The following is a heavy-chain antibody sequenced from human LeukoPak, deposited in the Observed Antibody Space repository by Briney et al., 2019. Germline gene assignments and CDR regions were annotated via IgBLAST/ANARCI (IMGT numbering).Heavy chain of an antibody. CDR1: GGSISSGDYS. J-gene: IGHJ5*02. CDR2: IFQSGST. CDR3: ARVGSDWNDVRYNWFDP. D-gene: IGHD1-1*01. V-gene: IGHV4-30-2*01. Sequence: TPSETLSLTCAVSGGSISSGDYSWSWIRQPPGKGLEWIGYIFQSGSTNYNPSLKSRVTISVDRSKNQFSLKLSSVTAADTAVYYCARVGSDWNDVRYNWFDPWGQGTLVTVSS.